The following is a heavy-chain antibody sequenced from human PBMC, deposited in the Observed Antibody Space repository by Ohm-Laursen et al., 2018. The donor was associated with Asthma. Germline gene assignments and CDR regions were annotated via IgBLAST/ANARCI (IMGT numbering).Heavy chain of an antibody. V-gene: IGHV1-18*01. J-gene: IGHJ4*02. CDR3: VRDVVDRFDF. CDR2: IYIRNT. D-gene: IGHD2-21*01. Sequence: ASVKVSCKVSGGTFSSYAISWVRQAPGQGLEWMGWIYIRNTNYAPKFRDRITLSTDTSTNTAYMDLRSLRSDDTAVYYCVRDVVDRFDFWGQGSLVIVSS. CDR1: GGTFSSYA.